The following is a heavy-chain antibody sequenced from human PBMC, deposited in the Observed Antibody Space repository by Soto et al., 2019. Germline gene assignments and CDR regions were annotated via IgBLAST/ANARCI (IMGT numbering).Heavy chain of an antibody. V-gene: IGHV3-11*01. CDR3: ARDGENDYGGKSHYYYYGMDV. Sequence: QVQLVESGGGLVKPGGSLRLSCAASGFTFSDYYMSWIRQAPGKGLEWVSYISSSGSTIYYADSVKGRFTISRDNAKNALYLQMNSLRAEDTAVYYCARDGENDYGGKSHYYYYGMDVWGQGTTVTVSS. D-gene: IGHD4-17*01. J-gene: IGHJ6*02. CDR2: ISSSGSTI. CDR1: GFTFSDYY.